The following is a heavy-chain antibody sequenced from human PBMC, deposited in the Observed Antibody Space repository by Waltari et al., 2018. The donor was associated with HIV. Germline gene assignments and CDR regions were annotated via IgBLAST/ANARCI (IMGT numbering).Heavy chain of an antibody. Sequence: QVQLQESGPGLVKPSETLLLTCTVSGGSISSHYWSWIRQPPGKGLECIGYIYDSGSTNYNPPLKSRVTIAVDTSKKQSSLKLSSVTAADTAVYYCARDFPFSHYYGSGSYFGSDYWGQGTQVTVSS. CDR1: GGSISSHY. V-gene: IGHV4-59*11. D-gene: IGHD3-10*01. J-gene: IGHJ4*02. CDR2: IYDSGST. CDR3: ARDFPFSHYYGSGSYFGSDY.